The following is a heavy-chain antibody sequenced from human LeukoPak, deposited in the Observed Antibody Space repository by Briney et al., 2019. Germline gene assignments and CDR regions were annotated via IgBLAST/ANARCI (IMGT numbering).Heavy chain of an antibody. V-gene: IGHV3-23*01. D-gene: IGHD5-24*01. Sequence: GGSLRLSCAASGFTFSSSAMSWVRQAPGKGLEWVSTISGSDSSTHYADSVKGRFTISRDNSKNTLYLQMNSLRADDTAVYYCAKSGYNRFDYWGQGTLVTVSP. CDR1: GFTFSSSA. CDR3: AKSGYNRFDY. CDR2: ISGSDSST. J-gene: IGHJ4*02.